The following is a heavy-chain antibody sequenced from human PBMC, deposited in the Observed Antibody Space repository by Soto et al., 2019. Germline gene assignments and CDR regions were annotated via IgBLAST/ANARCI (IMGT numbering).Heavy chain of an antibody. J-gene: IGHJ6*02. CDR2: IIPIFGTA. Sequence: ASVKVSCKASGGTFSSYAIRWVRQAPGQGLEWMGGIIPIFGTANYAQKLQGRVTITADESTSTAYMELSSLRSEDMAVYYFATGGSGIVVTIDYYGMDVWGQGTTVTVSS. CDR3: ATGGSGIVVTIDYYGMDV. V-gene: IGHV1-69*13. CDR1: GGTFSSYA. D-gene: IGHD5-12*01.